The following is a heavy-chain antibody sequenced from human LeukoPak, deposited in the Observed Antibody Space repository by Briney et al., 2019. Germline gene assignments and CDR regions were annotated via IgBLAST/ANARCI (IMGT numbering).Heavy chain of an antibody. CDR2: IYHNGSP. CDR1: GYSITSGYY. CDR3: ARDRSKWFDP. V-gene: IGHV4-38-2*02. Sequence: PSETLSLTCTVSGYSITSGYYWGWIRQSPGKGREWIASIYHNGSPYYNPSLKSRVTMSVDTSNNQFSLKLSSVTAADTAVYHCARDRSKWFDPWGQGTLVTVTS. J-gene: IGHJ5*02.